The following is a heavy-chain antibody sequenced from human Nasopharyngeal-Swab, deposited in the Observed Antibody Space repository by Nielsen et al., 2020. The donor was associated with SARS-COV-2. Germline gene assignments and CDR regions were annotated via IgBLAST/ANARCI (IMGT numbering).Heavy chain of an antibody. Sequence: SRQPPGKGLEWIGSIYYSGSTYYNPSLKSRGTISVDTSKNHFSLKLRSVTAADTAVYYCASYPLTFGGVWGSDAFDIWGQGTMVTVSS. V-gene: IGHV4-39*01. J-gene: IGHJ3*02. CDR2: IYYSGST. D-gene: IGHD3-16*01. CDR3: ASYPLTFGGVWGSDAFDI.